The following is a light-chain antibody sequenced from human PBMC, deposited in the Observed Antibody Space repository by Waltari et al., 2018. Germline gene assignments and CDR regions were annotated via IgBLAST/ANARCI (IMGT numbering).Light chain of an antibody. Sequence: SYELTQPSSVSLSPGQTANITCSGNVLAKKYGLWPQQKPGQAPMLLLYRNNAWPSGIPERFSGSSSGTTVTLTISGAHVEDEADYYCYSVSANSWVFGGGTRLTVL. CDR1: VLAKKY. J-gene: IGLJ3*02. CDR2: RNN. CDR3: YSVSANSWV. V-gene: IGLV3-27*01.